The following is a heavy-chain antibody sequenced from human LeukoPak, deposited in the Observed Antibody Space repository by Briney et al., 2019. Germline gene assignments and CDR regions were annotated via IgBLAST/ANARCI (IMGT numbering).Heavy chain of an antibody. Sequence: PSETLSLTCTLSGGSISSGSYYWSWIRQPAGKGLEWIGRIYTSGSTNYNPSLKSRVTISVDTSKNQFSLKLSSVTAADTAVYYCARSHCSSTSCPGWFDPWGQGTLVTVSS. J-gene: IGHJ5*02. CDR1: GGSISSGSYY. D-gene: IGHD2-2*01. V-gene: IGHV4-61*02. CDR2: IYTSGST. CDR3: ARSHCSSTSCPGWFDP.